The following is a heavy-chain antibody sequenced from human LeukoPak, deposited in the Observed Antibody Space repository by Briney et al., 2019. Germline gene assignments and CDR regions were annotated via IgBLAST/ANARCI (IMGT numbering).Heavy chain of an antibody. CDR1: GGSISSYY. D-gene: IGHD5-24*01. CDR3: ARVGMATITNWFDP. V-gene: IGHV4-59*12. Sequence: SETLSLTCTVSGGSISSYYWSWIRQPPGKGLEWIGYIYYSGSTNYNPSLKSRVTISVDTSKNQFSLKLSSVTAADTAVYYCARVGMATITNWFDPWGQGTLVTVSS. CDR2: IYYSGST. J-gene: IGHJ5*02.